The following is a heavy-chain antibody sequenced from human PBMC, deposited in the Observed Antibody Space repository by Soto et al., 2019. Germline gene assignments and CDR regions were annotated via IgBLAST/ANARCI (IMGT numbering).Heavy chain of an antibody. Sequence: SETLSLTCTVSGGSISSSSYYWGWIRQPPGKGLEWIGSIYYSGSTYYNPSLKSRVTISVDTSKNQFSLKLSSVTAADTAVYYCARHLLGSSWYFSDYYYYGMDVWSQGTTVTVSS. CDR3: ARHLLGSSWYFSDYYYYGMDV. CDR2: IYYSGST. V-gene: IGHV4-39*01. D-gene: IGHD6-13*01. J-gene: IGHJ6*02. CDR1: GGSISSSSYY.